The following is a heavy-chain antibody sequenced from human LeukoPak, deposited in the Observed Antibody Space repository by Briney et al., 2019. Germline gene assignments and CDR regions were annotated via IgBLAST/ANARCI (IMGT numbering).Heavy chain of an antibody. CDR1: AWSIRSGYY. CDR2: IYHTGNI. V-gene: IGHV4-38-2*02. CDR3: ARCPAEYYFDY. Sequence: SETLSLTCTASAWSIRSGYYWGWIRQPPGKGLEWIGSIYHTGNIYYNPSLKSRVTISMDTSKNQFSLRLSSVTDANTAVFYCARCPAEYYFDYWGPGNLVTVSS. J-gene: IGHJ4*02.